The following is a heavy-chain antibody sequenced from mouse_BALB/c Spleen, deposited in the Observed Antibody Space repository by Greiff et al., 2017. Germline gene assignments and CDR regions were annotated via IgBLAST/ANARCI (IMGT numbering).Heavy chain of an antibody. CDR3: ATTVVAKGLAY. CDR2: INPYNDGT. D-gene: IGHD1-1*01. V-gene: IGHV1-14*01. CDR1: GYTFTSYV. J-gene: IGHJ3*01. Sequence: EVQLQQSGPELVKPGASVKMSCKASGYTFTSYVMHWVKQKPGQGLEWIGYINPYNDGTKYNEKFKGKATLTSDKSSSTAYMELSSLTSEDSAVYYCATTVVAKGLAYWGQGTLVTVSA.